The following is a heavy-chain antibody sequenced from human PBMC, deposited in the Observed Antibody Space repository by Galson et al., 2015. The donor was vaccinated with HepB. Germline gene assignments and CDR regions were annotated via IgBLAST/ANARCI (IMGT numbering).Heavy chain of an antibody. D-gene: IGHD3-10*01. CDR3: ARGGGRYCLDA. V-gene: IGHV1-2*02. CDR1: GYTFTDHY. Sequence: SVKVSCKASGYTFTDHYFHWVRQAPGQGLEWMGWINPKSGDTKYEQNFQGRVSMTRDTSVSLVSMELSSLRPDDTAVYYCARGGGRYCLDAWGQGTLVIVSS. CDR2: INPKSGDT. J-gene: IGHJ5*02.